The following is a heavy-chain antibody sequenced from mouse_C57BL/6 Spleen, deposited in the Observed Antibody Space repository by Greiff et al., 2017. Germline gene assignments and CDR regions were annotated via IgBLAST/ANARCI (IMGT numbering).Heavy chain of an antibody. D-gene: IGHD2-5*01. CDR3: AKCSSNWSLDY. Sequence: VQLQQPGAELVKPGASVKMSCKASGYTFTSYWITWVKQRPGQGLEWIGDIYPGSGSTNYNEKFKSKATLTVDTSSITAYMQLSSLTSADSAVYYGAKCSSNWSLDYWGQGTTLTVSS. CDR1: GYTFTSYW. V-gene: IGHV1-55*01. CDR2: IYPGSGST. J-gene: IGHJ2*01.